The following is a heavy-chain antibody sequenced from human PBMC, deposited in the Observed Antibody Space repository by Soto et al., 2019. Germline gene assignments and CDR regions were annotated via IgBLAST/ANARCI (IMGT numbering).Heavy chain of an antibody. J-gene: IGHJ4*02. CDR2: ITDVGDPT. Sequence: PGESLKISCAASGFTFGTYAMNWVRQAPGKGLEWVSTITDVGDPTYYTDSVKGRFTISRDNSKNTLFLQMNSLRVEDTAVYYCARGGGGGLFEHWGQGVLVTVSS. CDR3: ARGGGGGLFEH. CDR1: GFTFGTYA. V-gene: IGHV3-23*01. D-gene: IGHD2-21*01.